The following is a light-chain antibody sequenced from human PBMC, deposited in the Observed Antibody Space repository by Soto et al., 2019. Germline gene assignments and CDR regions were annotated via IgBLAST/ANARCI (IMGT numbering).Light chain of an antibody. CDR2: GAS. CDR3: QQYGSSSWS. CDR1: QSVSSSY. Sequence: EIVLTQSPGTLFLSPEERATLSCRASQSVSSSYLAWYQQKPGQAPRLLIYGASSRATGIPDRFSGSGSGTDFTLTISRLEPEDFAVYYCQQYGSSSWSFGQGTKV. J-gene: IGKJ1*01. V-gene: IGKV3-20*01.